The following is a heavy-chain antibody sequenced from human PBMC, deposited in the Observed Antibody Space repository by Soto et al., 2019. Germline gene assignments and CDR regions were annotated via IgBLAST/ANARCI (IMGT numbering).Heavy chain of an antibody. V-gene: IGHV4-30-2*01. CDR2: IYHSGST. D-gene: IGHD5-12*01. CDR3: TRVFASGSYSSDY. J-gene: IGHJ4*02. Sequence: SETLSLTCAVSGGSISSGGYSWSWIRQPPGKGLEWIGYIYHSGSTYYNPSLKSRVTISVDRSKNQFSLKLSSVTAADTAVYYCTRVFASGSYSSDYWGQGILVTVSS. CDR1: GGSISSGGYS.